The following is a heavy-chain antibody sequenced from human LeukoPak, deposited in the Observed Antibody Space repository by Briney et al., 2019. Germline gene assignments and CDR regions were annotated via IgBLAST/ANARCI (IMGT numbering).Heavy chain of an antibody. J-gene: IGHJ6*02. CDR1: GYTFTSYG. CDR3: ARDMVPDENSMDV. Sequence: ASVKISCKASGYTFTSYGTSWVRQAPGQGLEWMGWISAYNGNTNYAQKLQGRVTMTTDTSTSTAYMELRSLRSDDTAVYYCARDMVPDENSMDVWGQGTTVTVSS. CDR2: ISAYNGNT. D-gene: IGHD2-2*01. V-gene: IGHV1-18*01.